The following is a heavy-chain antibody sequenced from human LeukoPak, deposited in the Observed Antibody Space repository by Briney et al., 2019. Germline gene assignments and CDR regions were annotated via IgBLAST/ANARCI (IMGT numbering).Heavy chain of an antibody. Sequence: GRSLRLSCAASGFTFSGYAMSWVRQAPGKGLEWVSTISGSGGATCYADSVKGRFTISRDNSKITLYLQMNGLRAEDTALFYCAKAVVVVPAATPFDYWGLGTLVTVSS. J-gene: IGHJ4*02. CDR2: ISGSGGAT. CDR1: GFTFSGYA. D-gene: IGHD2-2*01. CDR3: AKAVVVVPAATPFDY. V-gene: IGHV3-23*01.